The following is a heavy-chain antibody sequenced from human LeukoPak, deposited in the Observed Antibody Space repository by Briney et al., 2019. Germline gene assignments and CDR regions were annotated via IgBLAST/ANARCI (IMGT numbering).Heavy chain of an antibody. Sequence: ASVKVSCKASGYTFTGYYMHWVRQAPGQGLEWMGIINPSGGSTTYAQKFQGRVTMTRDTSTSTVYMELSSLTSDDTAVYYCARAGGGYYYFDYWGQGTLVTVSS. J-gene: IGHJ4*02. CDR1: GYTFTGYY. CDR3: ARAGGGYYYFDY. CDR2: INPSGGST. D-gene: IGHD6-25*01. V-gene: IGHV1-46*01.